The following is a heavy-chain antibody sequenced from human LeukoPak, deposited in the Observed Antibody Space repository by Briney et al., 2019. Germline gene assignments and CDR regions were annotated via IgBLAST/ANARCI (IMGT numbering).Heavy chain of an antibody. CDR3: ARVPTGYYDSSGYLVSTRVVGAFDI. CDR1: GYTFTGYY. V-gene: IGHV1-2*02. CDR2: INPNSGGT. J-gene: IGHJ3*02. Sequence: ASVKVSCKASGYTFTGYYMHWVRQAPGQGLEWMGWINPNSGGTNYAQKFQGRVTMTRDTSISTAYMELSRLRSDDTAVYYCARVPTGYYDSSGYLVSTRVVGAFDIWGQGTMVTVSS. D-gene: IGHD3-22*01.